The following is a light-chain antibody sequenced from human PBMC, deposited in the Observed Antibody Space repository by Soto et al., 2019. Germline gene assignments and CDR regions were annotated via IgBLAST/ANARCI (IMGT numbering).Light chain of an antibody. Sequence: DIQMTQSPSTLSASVGDRVTITCRASQNIDSWLAWYQQKPGKAPNLLIYKASTLQSGVPSRFSGSGSGTEFTLTISSLQPDDFATYYCKQYTDYPWTFGQGTRVEIK. J-gene: IGKJ1*01. V-gene: IGKV1-5*03. CDR1: QNIDSW. CDR2: KAS. CDR3: KQYTDYPWT.